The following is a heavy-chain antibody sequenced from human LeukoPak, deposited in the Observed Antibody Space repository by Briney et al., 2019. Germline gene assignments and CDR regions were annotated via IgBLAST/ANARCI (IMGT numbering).Heavy chain of an antibody. CDR2: MNPNSGNT. D-gene: IGHD6-13*01. CDR1: GYTFTSYD. J-gene: IGHJ6*03. V-gene: IGHV1-8*01. CDR3: ARGIAAAGYYYFYMDV. Sequence: ASVKVSCKASGYTFTSYDINWVRQATGQGLEWMGWMNPNSGNTGYAQKFQGRVTMTRNTSISTAYMELSSLRSEDMAVYYCARGIAAAGYYYFYMDVWGKGTTVTVSS.